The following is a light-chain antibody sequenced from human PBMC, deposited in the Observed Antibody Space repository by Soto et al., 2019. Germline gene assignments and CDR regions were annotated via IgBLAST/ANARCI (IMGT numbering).Light chain of an antibody. CDR1: STDVGGHNY. V-gene: IGLV2-14*03. J-gene: IGLJ1*01. CDR2: DVS. Sequence: QSAPTQPASVSGSPGQSITISCTGTSTDVGGHNYVSWYQRHPGKAPKLLIYDVSNRPSGVSNRFSGSRSGDTASLTTSGLQTEDEAEYDCRSRTCNNTLGLFFGAGTKATVL. CDR3: RSRTCNNTLGLF.